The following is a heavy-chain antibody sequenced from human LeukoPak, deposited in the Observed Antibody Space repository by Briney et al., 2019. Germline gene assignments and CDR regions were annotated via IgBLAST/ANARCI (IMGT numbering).Heavy chain of an antibody. CDR1: GGSISGYY. D-gene: IGHD2-15*01. CDR3: AKRPVVATFDY. CDR2: IHYSVIT. Sequence: PSETLSLTCTVSGGSISGYYWSWIRQPPGKGLEWIGFIHYSVITNYNPSLKSRVTISLDMSKNQFSLRLTSVTTADTAVYYCAKRPVVATFDYWGQGTLFTVSS. J-gene: IGHJ4*02. V-gene: IGHV4-59*01.